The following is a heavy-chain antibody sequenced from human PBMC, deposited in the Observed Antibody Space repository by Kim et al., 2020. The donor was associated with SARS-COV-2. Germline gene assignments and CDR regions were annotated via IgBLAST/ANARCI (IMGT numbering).Heavy chain of an antibody. V-gene: IGHV4-34*01. J-gene: IGHJ6*02. D-gene: IGHD2-2*01. CDR2: INHSGST. CDR1: GASFSGYY. CDR3: AGGYCSSTSCRTTRFFYYYYGMDV. Sequence: SETLSLTCAVYGASFSGYYWSWIRQPPGKGLEWIGEINHSGSTNYNPSLKSRVTISVDTSKNQFSLKLNSVTAADTAVYYCAGGYCSSTSCRTTRFFYYYYGMDVWGQGTTVTVSS.